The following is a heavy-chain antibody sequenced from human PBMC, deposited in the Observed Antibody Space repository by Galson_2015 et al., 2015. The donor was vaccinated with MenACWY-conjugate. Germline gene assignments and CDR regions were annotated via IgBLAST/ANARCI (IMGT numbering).Heavy chain of an antibody. V-gene: IGHV3-48*03. Sequence: SLRLSCAASGFTFTGYEFNWVRQAPGKGLEWLSYISRSGSPIYYADSWKGRSTIPRDNVKKSLFLEMNSLRAGDTGVYYCARVGTWIHQYFYYMDVWGKGTTVTVSS. D-gene: IGHD5-18*01. CDR1: GFTFTGYE. J-gene: IGHJ6*03. CDR3: ARVGTWIHQYFYYMDV. CDR2: ISRSGSPI.